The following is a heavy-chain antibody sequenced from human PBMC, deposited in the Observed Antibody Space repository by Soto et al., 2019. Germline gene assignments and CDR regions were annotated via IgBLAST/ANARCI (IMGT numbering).Heavy chain of an antibody. D-gene: IGHD3-3*01. CDR1: NYKFSSYG. Sequence: QVQLIQSGAEVKKPGASVKVSCKASNYKFSSYGISWVRQAPGQGLEWMGWISGYNGDTNYVQKFQGRVTMTTDTSTITAYMELRSLRSDDTAVYYCARDLVRFLEWSDAFDIWGQGTMVTVSS. CDR2: ISGYNGDT. J-gene: IGHJ3*02. V-gene: IGHV1-18*01. CDR3: ARDLVRFLEWSDAFDI.